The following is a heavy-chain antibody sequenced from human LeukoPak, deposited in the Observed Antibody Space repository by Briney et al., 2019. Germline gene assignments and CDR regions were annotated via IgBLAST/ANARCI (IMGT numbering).Heavy chain of an antibody. CDR2: IYYSGST. V-gene: IGHV4-59*01. Sequence: SETLSLTCTVSGGSISSYYWSWIRQPPGKGLEWIGYIYYSGSTNYNPSLKSRVTISVDTSKNQFSLKLSSVTAADTAVYYCAREGGCSSTSCYPDYWGQGTQVTVSS. D-gene: IGHD2-2*01. CDR3: AREGGCSSTSCYPDY. CDR1: GGSISSYY. J-gene: IGHJ4*02.